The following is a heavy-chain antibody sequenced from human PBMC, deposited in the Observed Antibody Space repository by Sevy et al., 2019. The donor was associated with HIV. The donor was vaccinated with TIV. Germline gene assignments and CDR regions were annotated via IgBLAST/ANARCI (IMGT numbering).Heavy chain of an antibody. Sequence: GGSLRLSCAASGFIFTTYGMHWVRQAPGKGLEWVAIVSYDGSNKFYADSVKGRFTMSRDNSKNTLYLQMNSLRTEDTAVYYCAKEIGSSGGDLYYYGMDVWGQGTTVTVSS. D-gene: IGHD6-19*01. CDR2: VSYDGSNK. CDR3: AKEIGSSGGDLYYYGMDV. V-gene: IGHV3-30*18. CDR1: GFIFTTYG. J-gene: IGHJ6*02.